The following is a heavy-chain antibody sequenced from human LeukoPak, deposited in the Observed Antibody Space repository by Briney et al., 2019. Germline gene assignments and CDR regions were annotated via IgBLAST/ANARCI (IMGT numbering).Heavy chain of an antibody. Sequence: GGSLRLSCAASGFTFSSYAMSWFRQAPGKGLEWVGFIRSKAYGGTTEYAASVKGRFTISRDDSKSIAYLQMNSLKTEDTAVYYCTRARSDRWGRYYYGSGSPVDYWGQGTLVTVSS. CDR3: TRARSDRWGRYYYGSGSPVDY. V-gene: IGHV3-49*03. CDR1: GFTFSSYA. J-gene: IGHJ4*02. CDR2: IRSKAYGGTT. D-gene: IGHD3-10*01.